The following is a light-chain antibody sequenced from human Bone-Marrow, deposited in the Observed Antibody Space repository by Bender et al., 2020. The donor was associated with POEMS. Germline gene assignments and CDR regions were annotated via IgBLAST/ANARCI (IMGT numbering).Light chain of an antibody. Sequence: QSVLTQPPSVSGTPGQRVTISCSGSGSNIGGYPVNWYQQLPGTAPRLLIYTNNERPSGIPERFSGSNSGDTATLTISGTQAMDEADYYCQAWEVFGAGTKLTVL. V-gene: IGLV1-44*01. CDR2: TNN. CDR1: GSNIGGYP. J-gene: IGLJ2*01. CDR3: QAWEV.